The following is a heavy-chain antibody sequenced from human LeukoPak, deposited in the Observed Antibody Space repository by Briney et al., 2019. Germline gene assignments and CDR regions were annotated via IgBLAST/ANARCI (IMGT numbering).Heavy chain of an antibody. V-gene: IGHV3-11*01. J-gene: IGHJ3*02. CDR1: GFTFSDYY. CDR3: AGSWPSLDAFDI. Sequence: GGSLRLSCAASGFTFSDYYMSWIRQAPGKGLEWLSYISGSGTTIYYADSVKGRFTISRDNAKNSLYLQMTSLRADDTAMYYCAGSWPSLDAFDIWGQGTMVTVSS. CDR2: ISGSGTTI. D-gene: IGHD5-24*01.